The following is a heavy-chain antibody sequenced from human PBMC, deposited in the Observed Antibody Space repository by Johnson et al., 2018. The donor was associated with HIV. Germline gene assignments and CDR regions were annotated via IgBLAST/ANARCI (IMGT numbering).Heavy chain of an antibody. Sequence: QVQLVESGGGVVQPGRSLRLSCAASGFTFSSYPMHWVRQAPGKGLEWVAVISYDGSNKYYADFVKGRFTTSRDNSNNPLYLQMISLRPEDTAVYYCANGPYGSGWHGIAHYTFDIWGRGTMVTVSS. CDR1: GFTFSSYP. V-gene: IGHV3-30*04. J-gene: IGHJ3*02. CDR2: ISYDGSNK. D-gene: IGHD6-19*01. CDR3: ANGPYGSGWHGIAHYTFDI.